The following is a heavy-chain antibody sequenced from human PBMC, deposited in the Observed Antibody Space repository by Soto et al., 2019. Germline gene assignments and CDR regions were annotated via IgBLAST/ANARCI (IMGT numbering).Heavy chain of an antibody. CDR3: ARGRGYSYGPYYFDY. J-gene: IGHJ4*02. CDR1: GGSISSEGYY. D-gene: IGHD5-18*01. CDR2: IYYSGTT. Sequence: PSETLSLTCTVSGGSISSEGYYWSWFRRLPGKGLEWIGDIYYSGTTYHNPSLRSRLTISGDASKNQFSLKLSSVTAADTALYYCARGRGYSYGPYYFDYWGQGTLVTVSS. V-gene: IGHV4-31*03.